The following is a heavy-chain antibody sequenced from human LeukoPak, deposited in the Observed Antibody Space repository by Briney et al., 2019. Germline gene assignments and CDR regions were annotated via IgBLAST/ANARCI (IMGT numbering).Heavy chain of an antibody. D-gene: IGHD1-26*01. J-gene: IGHJ4*02. V-gene: IGHV3-74*01. CDR2: ISSDGSRP. Sequence: GGSLRLSRAASGFTFSSHWMHWVRQAPGKGLVWVSGISSDGSRPRYADSVNGRFTISRDNAKNMLYLQMNSLRAEDTAVYFCVRDGQGSTPLDYWGQGTLVTVSS. CDR1: GFTFSSHW. CDR3: VRDGQGSTPLDY.